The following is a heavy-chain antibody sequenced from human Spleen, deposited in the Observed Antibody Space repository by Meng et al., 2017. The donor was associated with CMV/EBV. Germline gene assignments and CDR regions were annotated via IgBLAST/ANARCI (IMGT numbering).Heavy chain of an antibody. Sequence: NDFRSGIRQSPGQRPEWIGNIYYSGRTKYNPSLKSRVAISVDVSKNQFSRKLSSVTAADTAVYYCAREVGAGGIVVVAAAQSRYFDYWGQGTLVTVSS. CDR2: IYYSGRT. CDR3: AREVGAGGIVVVAAAQSRYFDY. J-gene: IGHJ4*02. D-gene: IGHD2-15*01. V-gene: IGHV4-59*01. CDR1: NDF.